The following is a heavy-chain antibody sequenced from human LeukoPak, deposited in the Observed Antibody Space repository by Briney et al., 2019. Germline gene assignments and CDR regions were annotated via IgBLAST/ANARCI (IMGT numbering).Heavy chain of an antibody. D-gene: IGHD1-26*01. J-gene: IGHJ4*02. Sequence: ASVKVSCKASGGTFSSYAISWVRQAPGQGLEWMGGIIPIFGTANYAQKFQGRVTITADESTSTAYMKLSSLRSEDTAVYYCARDSGSYRLFDYWGQGTLVTVSS. CDR2: IIPIFGTA. CDR1: GGTFSSYA. V-gene: IGHV1-69*13. CDR3: ARDSGSYRLFDY.